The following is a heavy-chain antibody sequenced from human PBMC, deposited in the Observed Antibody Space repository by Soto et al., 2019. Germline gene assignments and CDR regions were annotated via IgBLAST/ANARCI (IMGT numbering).Heavy chain of an antibody. V-gene: IGHV5-10-1*01. D-gene: IGHD5-18*01. CDR1: GYSFTSYW. Sequence: GESLKISCKGSGYSFTSYWISWVRQMPGKGLEWMGRIDPSDSYINYSPSFQGHVTISADNSISTAYLQWSSLKASDTAMYYCARHQAMVSGYGMDVWGQGTTVTVSS. CDR3: ARHQAMVSGYGMDV. J-gene: IGHJ6*02. CDR2: IDPSDSYI.